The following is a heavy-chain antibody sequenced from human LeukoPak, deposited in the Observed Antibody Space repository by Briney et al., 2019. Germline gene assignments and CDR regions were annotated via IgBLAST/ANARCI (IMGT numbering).Heavy chain of an antibody. CDR1: GYTFTSYT. D-gene: IGHD1-26*01. J-gene: IGHJ4*02. CDR3: ARDQNGELNFDY. V-gene: IGHV1-69*04. Sequence: ASVKVSCKASGYTFTSYTISWVRQAPGQGLEWMGRIIPILGIANYAQKFQGRVTITADKSTSTAYMELSSLRSEDTAVYYCARDQNGELNFDYWGQGTLVTVSS. CDR2: IIPILGIA.